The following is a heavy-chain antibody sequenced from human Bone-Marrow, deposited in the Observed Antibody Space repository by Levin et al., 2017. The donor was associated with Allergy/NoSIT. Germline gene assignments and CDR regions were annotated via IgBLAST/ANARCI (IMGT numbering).Heavy chain of an antibody. V-gene: IGHV3-48*03. CDR3: ARETISLVVFDY. D-gene: IGHD2-8*02. CDR2: ISSSGSTI. J-gene: IGHJ4*02. Sequence: GGSLRLSCEASGFTFSNFEMIWVRQAPGKGLEWISYISSSGSTIYYADSVKGRFTTSRDNAKDSLFLQMNSLRADDTAVYYCARETISLVVFDYWGQGALVTVSS. CDR1: GFTFSNFE.